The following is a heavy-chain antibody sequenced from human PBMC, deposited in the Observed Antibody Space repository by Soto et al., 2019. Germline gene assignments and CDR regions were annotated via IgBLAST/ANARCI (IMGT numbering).Heavy chain of an antibody. CDR1: GGSISSYY. CDR2: IYYSGST. V-gene: IGHV4-59*08. Sequence: SETLSLTCAVSGGSISSYYWSWIRQPPGKGLEWIGYIYYSGSTNYSPSLKSRVTISVDTSKNQFSLRLSSVTAADTAVYYCARQSVDCSGGSCYTYYFDYWGQGTQVTVSS. D-gene: IGHD2-15*01. CDR3: ARQSVDCSGGSCYTYYFDY. J-gene: IGHJ4*02.